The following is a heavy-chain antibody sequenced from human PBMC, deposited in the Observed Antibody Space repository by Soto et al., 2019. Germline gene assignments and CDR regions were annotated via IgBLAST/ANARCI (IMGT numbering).Heavy chain of an antibody. CDR2: ISAYNGNT. Sequence: ASVKVSCKASGYTFTSYGISWVRQAPGQGLEWMGWISAYNGNTNYAQKLQGRVTMTTDTSTSTAYMELRGLRSDDTAVYYCARGYYDSSGYYYRDETFQHWGQGTLVTVSS. D-gene: IGHD3-22*01. CDR3: ARGYYDSSGYYYRDETFQH. V-gene: IGHV1-18*04. CDR1: GYTFTSYG. J-gene: IGHJ1*01.